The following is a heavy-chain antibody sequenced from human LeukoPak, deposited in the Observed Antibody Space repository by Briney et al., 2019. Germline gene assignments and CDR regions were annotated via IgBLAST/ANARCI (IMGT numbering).Heavy chain of an antibody. Sequence: GESLKISCKTSGYSFTTDWIAWVRQMPGKGLEGMGTIYPRDSDTKYNPAFEAHVCNSADKSITPPNLQWSSLKASDTAVYYCARSHSSPPTSFDPWGQGTLVTVSS. V-gene: IGHV5-51*01. CDR1: GYSFTTDW. J-gene: IGHJ5*02. CDR3: ARSHSSPPTSFDP. CDR2: IYPRDSDT.